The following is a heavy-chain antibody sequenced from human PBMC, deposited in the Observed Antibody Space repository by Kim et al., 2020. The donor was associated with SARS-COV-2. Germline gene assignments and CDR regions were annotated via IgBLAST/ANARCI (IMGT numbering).Heavy chain of an antibody. CDR1: GFTFSSYA. CDR2: ISYDGSNK. J-gene: IGHJ4*02. V-gene: IGHV3-30-3*01. Sequence: GGSLRLSCAASGFTFSSYAMHWVRQAPGKGLEWVAVISYDGSNKYYADSVKGRFTISRDNSKNTLYLQMNSLRAEDTAVYYCARAAPRVAIAAAVGVYFDYWGQGTLVTVSS. D-gene: IGHD6-13*01. CDR3: ARAAPRVAIAAAVGVYFDY.